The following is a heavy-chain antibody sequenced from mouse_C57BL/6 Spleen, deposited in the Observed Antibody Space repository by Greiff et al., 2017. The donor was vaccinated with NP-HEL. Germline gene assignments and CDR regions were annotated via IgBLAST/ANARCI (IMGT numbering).Heavy chain of an antibody. D-gene: IGHD2-2*01. J-gene: IGHJ4*01. CDR1: GFTFSDYG. Sequence: VQLKESGGGLVKPGGSLKLSCAASGFTFSDYGMHWVRQAPEKGLEWVAYISSGSSTIYYADTVKGRFTISRDNAKNTLFLQMTSLRSEDTAMYYCARMWLRREGYAMDYWGQGTSVTVSS. CDR2: ISSGSSTI. V-gene: IGHV5-17*01. CDR3: ARMWLRREGYAMDY.